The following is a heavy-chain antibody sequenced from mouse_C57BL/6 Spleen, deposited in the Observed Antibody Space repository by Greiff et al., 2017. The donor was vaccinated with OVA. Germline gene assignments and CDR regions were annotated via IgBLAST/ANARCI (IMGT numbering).Heavy chain of an antibody. Sequence: VHLVESGPGLVAPSQSLSITCTVSGFSLTSYAISWVRQPPGKGLEWLGVIWTGGGTNYNSALKSRLSISKDNSKSQVFLKMNSLQTDDTARYYCARMSPGSSHWYFDVWGTGTTVTVSS. J-gene: IGHJ1*03. CDR1: GFSLTSYA. V-gene: IGHV2-9-1*01. D-gene: IGHD1-1*01. CDR2: IWTGGGT. CDR3: ARMSPGSSHWYFDV.